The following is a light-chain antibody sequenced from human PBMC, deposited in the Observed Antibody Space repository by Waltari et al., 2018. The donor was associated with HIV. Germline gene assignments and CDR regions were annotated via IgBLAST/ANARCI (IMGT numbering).Light chain of an antibody. CDR2: DNK. CDR1: TSNIANDY. CDR3: GTWDRSLSAAV. Sequence: QSVLTQPPSVSAAPGQKVTISCSGSTSNIANDYVSWYQPVPGAAPRLLIYDNKRRPSGITDRFSGSRSGTSATLGITGLQTGDEAHYYCGTWDRSLSAAVFGGGTKLTVL. J-gene: IGLJ3*02. V-gene: IGLV1-51*01.